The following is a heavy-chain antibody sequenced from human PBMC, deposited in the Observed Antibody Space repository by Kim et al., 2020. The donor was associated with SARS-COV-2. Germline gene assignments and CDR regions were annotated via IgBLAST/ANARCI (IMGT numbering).Heavy chain of an antibody. CDR3: ASQLRITMIVVVHYAFDI. CDR2: INPNSGGT. V-gene: IGHV1-2*02. J-gene: IGHJ3*02. Sequence: ASVKVSCKASGYTFTGYYMHWVRQAPGQGLEWMGWINPNSGGTNYAQKFQGRVTMTRDTSISTAYMELSRLRSDDTAVYYCASQLRITMIVVVHYAFDIWGQATMVTVSS. D-gene: IGHD3-22*01. CDR1: GYTFTGYY.